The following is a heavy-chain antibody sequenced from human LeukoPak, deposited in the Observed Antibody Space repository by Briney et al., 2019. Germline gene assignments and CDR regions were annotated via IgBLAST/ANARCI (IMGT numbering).Heavy chain of an antibody. D-gene: IGHD6-19*01. CDR3: ARVDSSGCVN. Sequence: GGSLRLSCAASGFTFSSYWMSWVRQAPGKGPVWVSRINSDGSGTVYADPVKGRFTISRDNAKNTLYLQMNSLRAEDTAIYYCARVDSSGCVNWGQGTLVTVSS. CDR1: GFTFSSYW. CDR2: INSDGSGT. J-gene: IGHJ4*02. V-gene: IGHV3-74*01.